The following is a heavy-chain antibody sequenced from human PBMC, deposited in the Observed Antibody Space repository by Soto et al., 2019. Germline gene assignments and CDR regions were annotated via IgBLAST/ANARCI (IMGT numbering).Heavy chain of an antibody. D-gene: IGHD1-26*01. Sequence: SVKVSCKASGGTFSSYAISWVRQAPGQELEWMGGIIPIFGTANYAQKFQGRVTITADESTSTAYMELSSLRSEDTAVYYCARDGGYSGSYSRNWFDPWGQGTLVTVSS. CDR2: IIPIFGTA. CDR3: ARDGGYSGSYSRNWFDP. J-gene: IGHJ5*02. CDR1: GGTFSSYA. V-gene: IGHV1-69*13.